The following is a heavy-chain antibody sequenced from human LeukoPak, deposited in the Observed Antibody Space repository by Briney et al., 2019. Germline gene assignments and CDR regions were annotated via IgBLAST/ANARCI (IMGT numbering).Heavy chain of an antibody. CDR3: ATRGSYRTYYFDY. CDR2: INTNTGNP. Sequence: ASVKVSCKASGYIFTNNAMNWVRQAPGQGLEWMGWINTNTGNPTYAQGFTGRFVFSLDTSVSTAYLQISSLKAEDTAVYYCATRGSYRTYYFDYWGQGTLVTVSS. V-gene: IGHV7-4-1*02. D-gene: IGHD1-26*01. CDR1: GYIFTNNA. J-gene: IGHJ4*02.